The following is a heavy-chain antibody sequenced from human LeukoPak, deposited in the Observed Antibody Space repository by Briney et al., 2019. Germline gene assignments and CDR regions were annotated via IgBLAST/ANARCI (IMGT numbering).Heavy chain of an antibody. J-gene: IGHJ3*02. CDR3: ARANYDFWSGYYTGEDAFDI. CDR2: INSDGSST. CDR1: GFTFSSYW. D-gene: IGHD3-3*01. V-gene: IGHV3-74*01. Sequence: GGSLRLSCAASGFTFSSYWMHWARQAPGKGLVWVSRINSDGSSTSYADSVKGRFTISRDNAKNTLYLQMNSLRAEDTAVYYCARANYDFWSGYYTGEDAFDIWGQGTMVTVSS.